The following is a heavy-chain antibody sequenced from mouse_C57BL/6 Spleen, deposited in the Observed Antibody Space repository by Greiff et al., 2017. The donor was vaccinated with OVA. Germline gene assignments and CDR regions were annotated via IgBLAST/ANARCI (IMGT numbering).Heavy chain of an antibody. Sequence: VHVKQSGPELVKPGASVKISCKASGYSFTDYNMNWVKQSNGKSLEWIGVINPNYGTTSYNQKFKGKATLTVDQSSSTAYMQLNSLTSEDSAVYYCARGGYDGYSYWYFDVWGTGTTVTVSS. CDR3: ARGGYDGYSYWYFDV. J-gene: IGHJ1*03. CDR1: GYSFTDYN. CDR2: INPNYGTT. D-gene: IGHD2-3*01. V-gene: IGHV1-39*01.